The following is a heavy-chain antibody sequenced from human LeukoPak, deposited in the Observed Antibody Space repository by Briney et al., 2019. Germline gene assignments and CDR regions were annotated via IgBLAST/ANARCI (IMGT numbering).Heavy chain of an antibody. J-gene: IGHJ4*02. CDR3: AKDRGLYSSSFTTSLDY. D-gene: IGHD6-6*01. CDR1: GFTFSSYG. Sequence: PGGSLGLSCAASGFTFSSYGMHWVRQAPGKGLEWVAFIRYDGSNKYYADSVKGRFTISRDNSKNTLYLQMNSLRAEDTAVYYCAKDRGLYSSSFTTSLDYWGQGTLVTVSS. V-gene: IGHV3-30*02. CDR2: IRYDGSNK.